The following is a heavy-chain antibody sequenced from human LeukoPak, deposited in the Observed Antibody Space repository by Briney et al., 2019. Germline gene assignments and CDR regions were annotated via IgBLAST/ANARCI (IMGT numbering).Heavy chain of an antibody. J-gene: IGHJ4*02. D-gene: IGHD6-19*01. V-gene: IGHV4-39*01. Sequence: SETLSLTCTVSGGSISSSSYYWGWIRQPPGKGLEWIGSIYYSGSTYYNPSLKSRVTISVDTSKNQFSLKLSSVTAADTAVYYCAVKAVAGSYPFDYWGQGTLVTVSS. CDR1: GGSISSSSYY. CDR3: AVKAVAGSYPFDY. CDR2: IYYSGST.